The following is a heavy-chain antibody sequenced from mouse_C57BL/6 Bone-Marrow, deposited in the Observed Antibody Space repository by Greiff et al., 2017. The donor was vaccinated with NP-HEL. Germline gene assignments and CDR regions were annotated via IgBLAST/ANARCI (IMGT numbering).Heavy chain of an antibody. CDR2: ISSGGSYT. Sequence: EVMLVESGGDLVKPGGSLKLSCAASGFTFSSYGMSWVRQTPDKRLEWVATISSGGSYTYYPDSVKGRFTISRDNAKNTLYLQMSSLKAEDTAMYYCARGYYYGLWYFDVWGTGTTVTVSS. V-gene: IGHV5-6*01. CDR3: ARGYYYGLWYFDV. D-gene: IGHD1-1*01. J-gene: IGHJ1*03. CDR1: GFTFSSYG.